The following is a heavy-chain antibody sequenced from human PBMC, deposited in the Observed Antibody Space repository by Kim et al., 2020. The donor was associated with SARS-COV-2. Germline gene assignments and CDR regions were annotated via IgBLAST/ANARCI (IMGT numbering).Heavy chain of an antibody. J-gene: IGHJ5*01. D-gene: IGHD3-22*01. CDR3: AREGGNTGYYSIDS. Sequence: VDSVKGGFPISRDNTNTTLYLQMNGLGAEDTAVYYCAREGGNTGYYSIDSWGQGTLVTVSS. V-gene: IGHV3-33*01.